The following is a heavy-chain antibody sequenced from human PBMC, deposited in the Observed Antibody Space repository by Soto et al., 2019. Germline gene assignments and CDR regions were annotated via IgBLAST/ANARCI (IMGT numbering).Heavy chain of an antibody. Sequence: GGSLRLSCAASGFTVSSSYMSWVRQAPGKGLEWVSVIYSGGSTYYADSVKGRFTISRDNSKNTLYLQMNSLRAEDTAVYYCARDHDSSPGAFDIWGQGTMVTVSS. CDR2: IYSGGST. V-gene: IGHV3-53*01. J-gene: IGHJ3*02. D-gene: IGHD3-22*01. CDR3: ARDHDSSPGAFDI. CDR1: GFTVSSSY.